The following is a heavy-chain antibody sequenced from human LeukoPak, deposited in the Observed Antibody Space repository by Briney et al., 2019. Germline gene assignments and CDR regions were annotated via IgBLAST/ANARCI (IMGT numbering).Heavy chain of an antibody. D-gene: IGHD2-15*01. V-gene: IGHV4-59*08. J-gene: IGHJ3*02. CDR2: IHYSGST. CDR1: GASISNYY. CDR3: ARAHRVVLVAAMEDDAFDI. Sequence: SETLSLTCTVSGASISNYYWIWVRQPPGKGLEWIGYIHYSGSTNYNPSLQTRVTISVDTSKNQFSLRLSSVTAADTAVYYCARAHRVVLVAAMEDDAFDIWMQGTMVTVSS.